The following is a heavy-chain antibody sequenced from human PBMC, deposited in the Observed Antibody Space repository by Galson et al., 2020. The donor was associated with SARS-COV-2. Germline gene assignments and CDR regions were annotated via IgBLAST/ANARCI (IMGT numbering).Heavy chain of an antibody. D-gene: IGHD3-3*01. CDR3: ARVPTGDFWSGYYSAPYDY. Sequence: GGSLRLSCAASGFTFSSYWMSWVRQAPGKGLEWVANIKQDGSEKYYVDSVKGRFTISRDNAKNSLYLQMNSLRAEDTAVYYCARVPTGDFWSGYYSAPYDYWGQGTLVTVSS. V-gene: IGHV3-7*01. CDR2: IKQDGSEK. J-gene: IGHJ4*02. CDR1: GFTFSSYW.